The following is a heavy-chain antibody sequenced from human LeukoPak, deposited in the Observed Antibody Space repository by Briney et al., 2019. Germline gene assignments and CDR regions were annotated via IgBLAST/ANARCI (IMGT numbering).Heavy chain of an antibody. V-gene: IGHV3-66*03. Sequence: GGSLRLSCAATGFSVRNYYMSWVRQAPGKGLEWVSLIRDSGETFYIDSVKGRFTISRDDSKNTAYLQMNRLRVEDTAVYFCARDRAATEHWVEFDLWGQGTLVTVSS. CDR3: ARDRAATEHWVEFDL. J-gene: IGHJ5*02. D-gene: IGHD3-3*02. CDR2: IRDSGET. CDR1: GFSVRNYY.